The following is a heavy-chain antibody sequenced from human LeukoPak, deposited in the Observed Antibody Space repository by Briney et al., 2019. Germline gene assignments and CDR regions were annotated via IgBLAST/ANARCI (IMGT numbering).Heavy chain of an antibody. Sequence: ASVKASCKASGYTFTGYYMHWVRQAPGQGLEWMGRINPNSGGTNYAQKFQGRVTMTRDTSISTAYMELSRLRSDDTAVYYCARERNVDTAMVSEFDYWGQGTLVTVPS. CDR2: INPNSGGT. J-gene: IGHJ4*02. CDR3: ARERNVDTAMVSEFDY. D-gene: IGHD5-18*01. V-gene: IGHV1-2*06. CDR1: GYTFTGYY.